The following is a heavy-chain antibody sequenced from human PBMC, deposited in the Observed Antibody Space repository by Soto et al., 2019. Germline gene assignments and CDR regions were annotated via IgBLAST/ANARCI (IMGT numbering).Heavy chain of an antibody. CDR2: IYYSGIT. J-gene: IGHJ3*02. CDR1: GGSVSSGIYY. Sequence: SETLSRTCTVSGGSVSSGIYYWIWIRQPPGKGLEWIGYIYYSGITNYNPSLKSRVTISVDTSKNQFSLKLSSVTAADTAVYYCASPIPTYDAFDIWGQGTMVTVSS. D-gene: IGHD2-2*02. CDR3: ASPIPTYDAFDI. V-gene: IGHV4-61*01.